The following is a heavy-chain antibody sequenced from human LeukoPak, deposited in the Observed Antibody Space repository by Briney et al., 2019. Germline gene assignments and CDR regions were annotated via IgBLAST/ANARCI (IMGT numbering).Heavy chain of an antibody. CDR3: ARGVATMVRGVIITTDTKENWFDP. V-gene: IGHV1-46*01. CDR2: INPSGDST. CDR1: GYTFTSYY. D-gene: IGHD3-10*01. Sequence: ASVKVSCKASGYTFTSYYMHWVRQAPGQGLEWMGIINPSGDSTSYAQKFQGRVTMTRDTSISTAYMELSRLRSDDTAVYYCARGVATMVRGVIITTDTKENWFDPWGQGTLVTVSS. J-gene: IGHJ5*02.